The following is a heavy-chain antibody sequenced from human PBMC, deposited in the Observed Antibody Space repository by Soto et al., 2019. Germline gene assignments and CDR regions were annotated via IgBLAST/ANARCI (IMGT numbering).Heavy chain of an antibody. CDR1: GFTFSSYA. D-gene: IGHD3-10*01. Sequence: PGGSLRLSCGASGFTFSSYAMTWVRQAPGKGLEWVSSISGTGGSTNYADSVKGQFTISRDNSKNTLYLQMNSLRAEDTAVYYCAKEHYYGSGAGVPYAFDIWGPGTMVTVSS. V-gene: IGHV3-23*01. CDR3: AKEHYYGSGAGVPYAFDI. CDR2: ISGTGGST. J-gene: IGHJ3*02.